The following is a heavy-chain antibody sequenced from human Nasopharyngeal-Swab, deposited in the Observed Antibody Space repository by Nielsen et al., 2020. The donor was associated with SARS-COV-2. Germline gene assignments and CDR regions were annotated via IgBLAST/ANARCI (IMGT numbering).Heavy chain of an antibody. CDR1: GFTFSSYA. V-gene: IGHV3-23*01. J-gene: IGHJ6*01. CDR3: AKAPYLRGLDV. D-gene: IGHD2-21*01. Sequence: GESLKISCATSGFTFSSYAMSWVRQAPGKGLEWVSIISGSGDTTYYADSVNDRVTISRDNSKNTLYLQMNSLRVEDPAVYYCAKAPYLRGLDVWGQGTTVLVSS. CDR2: ISGSGDTT.